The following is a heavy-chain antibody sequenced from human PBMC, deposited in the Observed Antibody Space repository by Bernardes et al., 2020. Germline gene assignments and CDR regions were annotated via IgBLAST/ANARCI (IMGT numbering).Heavy chain of an antibody. J-gene: IGHJ4*02. D-gene: IGHD5-18*01. CDR3: ASRSVDTTMAFDY. Sequence: SETLSLTCGVSDGSISSSNWWTWVRQPPGKGLEWIGEIFHSGNTNYNPSLKSRITISVDKSKNQFSLRLSSVTAADTAVYFCASRSVDTTMAFDYWGQGTLVTVSS. CDR2: IFHSGNT. CDR1: DGSISSSNW. V-gene: IGHV4-4*02.